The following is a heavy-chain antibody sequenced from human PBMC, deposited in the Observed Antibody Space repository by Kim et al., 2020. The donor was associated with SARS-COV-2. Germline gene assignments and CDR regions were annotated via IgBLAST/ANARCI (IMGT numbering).Heavy chain of an antibody. Sequence: SETLSPTCTVSGGSISSYYWSWIRQPPGKGLEWIGYIYYSGSTNYNPSLKSRVTISVDTSKNQFSLKLSSVTAADTAVYYCARGITMVRGAHLLLYGMDV. CDR3: ARGITMVRGAHLLLYGMDV. V-gene: IGHV4-59*08. CDR1: GGSISSYY. J-gene: IGHJ6*01. CDR2: IYYSGST. D-gene: IGHD3-10*01.